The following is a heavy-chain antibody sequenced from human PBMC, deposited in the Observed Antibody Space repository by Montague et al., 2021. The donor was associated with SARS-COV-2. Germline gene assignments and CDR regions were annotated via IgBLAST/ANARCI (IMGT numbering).Heavy chain of an antibody. Sequence: SETLSLTCAVYGDSFSTFYWSWVRQPPGKGLEWIGEINHSGFTDYIPSLKSRITISLDTSKSQFSLKLNSVTPADTAVYYCASAPRNSCGYGGYWGQGTLVTVSS. J-gene: IGHJ4*02. CDR2: INHSGFT. CDR1: GDSFSTFY. D-gene: IGHD5-18*01. V-gene: IGHV4-34*01. CDR3: ASAPRNSCGYGGY.